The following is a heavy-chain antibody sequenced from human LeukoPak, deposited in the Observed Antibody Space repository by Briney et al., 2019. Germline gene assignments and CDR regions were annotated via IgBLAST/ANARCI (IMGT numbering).Heavy chain of an antibody. J-gene: IGHJ3*02. V-gene: IGHV3-30*02. D-gene: IGHD2-2*01. Sequence: GGSLRLSCAASGFTFSSYGMHWVRQAPGKGLEWVAFIRYDGSNKYYADSVKCRFTISRDNSKNTLYLQMNSLRAEDTAVYYCAKGKGDIVVVPAAQKGDAFDIWGQGTMVTVSS. CDR1: GFTFSSYG. CDR3: AKGKGDIVVVPAAQKGDAFDI. CDR2: IRYDGSNK.